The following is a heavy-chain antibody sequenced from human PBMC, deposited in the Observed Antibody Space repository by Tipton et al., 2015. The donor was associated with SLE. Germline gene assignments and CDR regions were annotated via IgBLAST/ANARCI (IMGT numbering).Heavy chain of an antibody. CDR2: MNPNSGAA. CDR3: ARRVLVVAASLYDI. Sequence: QLVQSGPEVKKPGASVKVSCKASGYTFTDFFIHWVRQAPGQGLEWMGRMNPNSGAATYAQKFQGRVTMTRDASIGTAYMELSRLTSDDTAVYYCARRVLVVAASLYDIWGQGTVGTVSS. V-gene: IGHV1-2*06. J-gene: IGHJ3*02. D-gene: IGHD2-15*01. CDR1: GYTFTDFF.